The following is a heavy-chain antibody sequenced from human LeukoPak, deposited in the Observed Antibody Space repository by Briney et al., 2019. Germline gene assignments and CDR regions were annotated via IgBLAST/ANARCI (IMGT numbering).Heavy chain of an antibody. CDR1: GVSISPYY. CDR2: IHTSGSN. V-gene: IGHV4-4*09. J-gene: IGHJ3*01. D-gene: IGHD3-3*01. CDR3: ARLSAAVHLGAFDL. Sequence: SETLSLTCAVSGVSISPYYWAWIRQPPGKGLEGIGYIHTSGSNNQYPSLKSRVTISVDKSKNHFSLRLTSVTAADTAVYYCARLSAAVHLGAFDLWGQGTMVTVSS.